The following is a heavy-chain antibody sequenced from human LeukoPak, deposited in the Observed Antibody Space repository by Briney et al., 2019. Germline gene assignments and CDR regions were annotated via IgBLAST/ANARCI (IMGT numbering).Heavy chain of an antibody. CDR2: ISSTSSSI. Sequence: GGSLRLSCAASRFTFSSNTMNWVRQAPGRGLEWVSSISSTSSSIYYADSVKGRFTISRDNAKNSLYLQMNSLRAEDTAVYYCAKDTPGAWFDPWGQGTLVTVSS. CDR3: AKDTPGAWFDP. D-gene: IGHD7-27*01. J-gene: IGHJ5*02. CDR1: RFTFSSNT. V-gene: IGHV3-48*04.